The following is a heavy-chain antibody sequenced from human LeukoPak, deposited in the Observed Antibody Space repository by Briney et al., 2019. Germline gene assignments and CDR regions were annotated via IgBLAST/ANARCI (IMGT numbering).Heavy chain of an antibody. CDR2: INHSGST. V-gene: IGHV4-34*01. CDR1: GGSISSYY. J-gene: IGHJ4*02. Sequence: SETLSLTCTVSGGSISSYYWSWIRQPPGKGLEWIGEINHSGSTNYNPSLKSRVTISVDTSKNQFSLKLSSVTAADTAVYYCARGAVAGKFDYWGQGTLVTVSS. D-gene: IGHD6-19*01. CDR3: ARGAVAGKFDY.